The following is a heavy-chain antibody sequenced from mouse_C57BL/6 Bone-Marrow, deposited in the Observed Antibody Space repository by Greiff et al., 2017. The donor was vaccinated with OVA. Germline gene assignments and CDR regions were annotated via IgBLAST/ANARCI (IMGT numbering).Heavy chain of an antibody. Sequence: VHLQQSGPELVKPGASVKISCKASGYAFSSSWMNWVKQRPGKGLEWIGRIYPGDGDTNYNGKFKGKATLTADKSSSTAYMQLSSLTSEDSAVYFCATSYYYGSSYYFDYWGQGTTLTVSS. CDR3: ATSYYYGSSYYFDY. CDR2: IYPGDGDT. D-gene: IGHD1-1*01. J-gene: IGHJ2*01. CDR1: GYAFSSSW. V-gene: IGHV1-82*01.